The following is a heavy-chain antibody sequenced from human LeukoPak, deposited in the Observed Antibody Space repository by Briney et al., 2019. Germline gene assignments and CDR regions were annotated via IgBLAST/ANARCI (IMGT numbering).Heavy chain of an antibody. CDR1: GYSISSGYY. CDR3: ARDQREQWLVDY. Sequence: SETLSLTCTVSGYSISSGYYWGWIRQPPGKGLEWIGSIYHSGSTYYNPSLKSRVTVSVDTSKNQFSLKLSSVTAADTAVYYCARDQREQWLVDYWGQGTLVTVSS. J-gene: IGHJ4*02. D-gene: IGHD6-19*01. V-gene: IGHV4-38-2*02. CDR2: IYHSGST.